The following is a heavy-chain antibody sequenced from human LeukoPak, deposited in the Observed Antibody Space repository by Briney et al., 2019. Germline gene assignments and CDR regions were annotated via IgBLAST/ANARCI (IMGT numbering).Heavy chain of an antibody. CDR3: ARRGRVEEGRYFDWSYTQGWFDP. Sequence: PSETLSLTCTASGDSITSGPYFWNWIRQPAGKKLEWIGRTYSSGSAIYNPSLKSRVTISADRSKNQIYLTLTSVTAADTAVYYCARRGRVEEGRYFDWSYTQGWFDPWGQGTLVTVSS. V-gene: IGHV4-61*02. J-gene: IGHJ5*02. D-gene: IGHD3-9*01. CDR2: TYSSGSA. CDR1: GDSITSGPYF.